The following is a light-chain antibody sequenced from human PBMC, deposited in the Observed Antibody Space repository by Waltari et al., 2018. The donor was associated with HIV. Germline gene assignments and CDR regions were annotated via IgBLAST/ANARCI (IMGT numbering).Light chain of an antibody. J-gene: IGLJ3*02. CDR2: EVS. V-gene: IGLV2-8*01. Sequence: QSALTQPPSASGSPGQPVTISCTGTSSDVGGYNYVSWYQQHPGKAPKFIIYEVSKRPSGVPYRFAGSKSGNTASLTVSGLQAADEADYYCSSYAGSNWVFGGGTKLTVL. CDR3: SSYAGSNWV. CDR1: SSDVGGYNY.